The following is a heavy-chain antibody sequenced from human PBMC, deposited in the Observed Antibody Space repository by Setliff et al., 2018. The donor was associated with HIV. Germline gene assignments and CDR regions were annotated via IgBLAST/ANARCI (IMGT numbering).Heavy chain of an antibody. CDR3: ARVYYFDSSGYYQRGDVFDS. CDR1: GYSISSDYC. V-gene: IGHV4-38-2*01. D-gene: IGHD3-22*01. CDR2: MCHGGNNN. Sequence: SETLSLTCGVSGYSISSDYCWGWIRQPPGKGLEWIGNMCHGGNNNYYNPSLKSRVTISVDTSKNQFFLKVTSVTAADTAVYYCARVYYFDSSGYYQRGDVFDSWGQGTMVTVSS. J-gene: IGHJ3*02.